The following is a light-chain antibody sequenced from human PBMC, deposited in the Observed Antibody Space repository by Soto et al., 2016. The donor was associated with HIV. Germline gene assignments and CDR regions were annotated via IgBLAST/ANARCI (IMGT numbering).Light chain of an antibody. Sequence: DIQMTQSPFSLSASVGDRVTITCRASQSISNFINWYQQKAGQAPKLLIYTASSLQSGVPSRFSGSGSGTDFALTINSLQPEDFASYYCLQTYSIPLTFGGDQGGEQT. CDR3: LQTYSIPLT. CDR2: TAS. CDR1: QSISNF. V-gene: IGKV1-39*01. J-gene: IGKJ4*01.